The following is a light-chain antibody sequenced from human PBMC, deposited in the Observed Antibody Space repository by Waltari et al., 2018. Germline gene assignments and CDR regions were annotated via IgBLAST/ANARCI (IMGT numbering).Light chain of an antibody. CDR3: QQYYSIPRT. Sequence: DIVMTQSPDSLAVSLGERAPIHCKSTQSVLYNSDNKNYLAWYQQKPGQPPKLLIYWASIQESGVPDRFSGSGSGTDFTLTIRSLQAEDVAVYYCQQYYSIPRTYGQGTKLEIK. J-gene: IGKJ2*02. V-gene: IGKV4-1*01. CDR1: QSVLYNSDNKNY. CDR2: WAS.